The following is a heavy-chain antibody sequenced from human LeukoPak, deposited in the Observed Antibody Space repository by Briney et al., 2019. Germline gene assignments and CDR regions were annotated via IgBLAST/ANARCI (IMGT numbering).Heavy chain of an antibody. Sequence: GGSLRLSCAASGFTFSSYSMNWVRQAPGKGLEWVSSISSSSSYIYYADSVKGRFTISRNNAKNSLYLQMNSLRAEDTAVYYCARSDDLLWFGELSSRLNWFDPWGQGTLVTVSS. CDR3: ARSDDLLWFGELSSRLNWFDP. V-gene: IGHV3-21*04. J-gene: IGHJ5*02. CDR2: ISSSSSYI. D-gene: IGHD3-10*01. CDR1: GFTFSSYS.